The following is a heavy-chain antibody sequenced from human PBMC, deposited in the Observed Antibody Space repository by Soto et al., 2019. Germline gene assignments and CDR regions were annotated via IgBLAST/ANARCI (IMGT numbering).Heavy chain of an antibody. Sequence: SETLSLTCAVYGGSFSGYYWSWLRQPPGKGLEWIGEINHSGSTNYNPSLKSRVTISVDTSKNQFSLKLSSVTAADTAVYYCARGDHDYGDYYFDYWGQGTLVTVSS. CDR1: GGSFSGYY. D-gene: IGHD4-17*01. CDR3: ARGDHDYGDYYFDY. J-gene: IGHJ4*02. CDR2: INHSGST. V-gene: IGHV4-34*01.